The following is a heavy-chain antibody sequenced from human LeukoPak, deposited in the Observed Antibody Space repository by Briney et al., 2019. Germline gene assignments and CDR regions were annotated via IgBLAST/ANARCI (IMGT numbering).Heavy chain of an antibody. Sequence: GSLRLSCAASGFTFSSYWMSWVRQAPGKGLEWVANIKQDGSEKYYVDSVKGRFTISRDNAKNSLYLQMNSLRAEDTAVYYCAREDYYYYYGMDVWGQGTTVTVSS. CDR1: GFTFSSYW. CDR2: IKQDGSEK. CDR3: AREDYYYYYGMDV. V-gene: IGHV3-7*03. J-gene: IGHJ6*02.